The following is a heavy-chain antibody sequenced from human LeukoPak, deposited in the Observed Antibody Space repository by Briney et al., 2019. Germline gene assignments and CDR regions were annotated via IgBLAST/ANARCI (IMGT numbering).Heavy chain of an antibody. D-gene: IGHD3-10*01. CDR1: GGSLSSYY. CDR2: IYYSGST. V-gene: IGHV4-59*01. CDR3: ARAGVRSAVIDY. Sequence: PSETLSLTCTVSGGSLSSYYWSWIRQPPGKGLEWIGYIYYSGSTNYNPSLKSRVTISVDTSKNQFSLKLSSVTAADTAVYYCARAGVRSAVIDYWGQGTLVTVSS. J-gene: IGHJ4*02.